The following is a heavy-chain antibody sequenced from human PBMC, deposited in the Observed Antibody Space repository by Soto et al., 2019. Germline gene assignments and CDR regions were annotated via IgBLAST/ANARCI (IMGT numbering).Heavy chain of an antibody. J-gene: IGHJ3*02. Sequence: EVQLLESGGGLVQPGGSLRLSCAASGFTFSRYAMSWVRQAPGKGLERVSAISGSGADSYDADSVKGRFIISRDNSKNTLSLQMNSLRVEDTAVYYCAKSTGVLATTGGAVDIWCQGTMFSVSA. D-gene: IGHD5-12*01. CDR1: GFTFSRYA. V-gene: IGHV3-23*01. CDR2: ISGSGADS. CDR3: AKSTGVLATTGGAVDI.